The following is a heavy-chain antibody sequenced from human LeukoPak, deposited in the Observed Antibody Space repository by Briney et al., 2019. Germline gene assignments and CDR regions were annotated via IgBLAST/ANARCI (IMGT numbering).Heavy chain of an antibody. Sequence: GGSLRLSCAASGFTFSSYGMHWVRQAPGKGLEWVAFIRYDGSNKYYADPVKGRFTISRDNSKNTLYLQMNSLRAEDTAVYYCAKDSPSSWFGEFYYFDYWGQGTLVTVSS. D-gene: IGHD3-10*01. CDR3: AKDSPSSWFGEFYYFDY. CDR2: IRYDGSNK. J-gene: IGHJ4*02. CDR1: GFTFSSYG. V-gene: IGHV3-30*02.